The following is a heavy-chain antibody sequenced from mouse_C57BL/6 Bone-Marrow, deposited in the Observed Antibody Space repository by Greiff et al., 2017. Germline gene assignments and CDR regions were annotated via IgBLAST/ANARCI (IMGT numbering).Heavy chain of an antibody. Sequence: QVQLQQPGPELVKPGASVKLSCKASGYTFTSYWMHWVKQRPGQGLEWIGNINPSNGGTNYNEKFKSKATLTVDKSSSTAYMQLSSLTSEDSAVYYCARDATVVARDFDVWGTGTTVTVSS. V-gene: IGHV1-53*01. CDR3: ARDATVVARDFDV. CDR1: GYTFTSYW. CDR2: INPSNGGT. D-gene: IGHD1-1*01. J-gene: IGHJ1*03.